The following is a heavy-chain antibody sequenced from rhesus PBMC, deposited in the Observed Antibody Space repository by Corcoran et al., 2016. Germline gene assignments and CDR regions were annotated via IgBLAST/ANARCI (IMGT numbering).Heavy chain of an antibody. J-gene: IGHJ4*01. CDR3: GRGRVVNDGGLDS. CDR2: VFGDGGST. Sequence: QVQLQESGPGLVKPSETLSLTSAVPGASLNSNSWTLIRQPPRKGLGWIGRVFGDGGSTSYSPSLTRRVTSSRDTSKKQFSLKLDAVAAADSAVYYCGRGRVVNDGGLDSWGQGVLVTVSS. V-gene: IGHV4-147*01. D-gene: IGHD3-28*01. CDR1: GASLNSNS.